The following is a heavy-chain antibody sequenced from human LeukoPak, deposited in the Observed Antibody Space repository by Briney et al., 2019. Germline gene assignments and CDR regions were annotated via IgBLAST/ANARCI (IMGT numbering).Heavy chain of an antibody. D-gene: IGHD4-17*01. J-gene: IGHJ6*03. Sequence: ASVKVSCKASGYTFTGYYMHWVRQAPGQGPEWMGWINPNSGGTNYAQKFQGRVTMTRDTSISTAYMELSRLRSDDTAVYYCARVPMVEDYDFGYYYMDVWGKGTTVTVSS. V-gene: IGHV1-2*02. CDR1: GYTFTGYY. CDR2: INPNSGGT. CDR3: ARVPMVEDYDFGYYYMDV.